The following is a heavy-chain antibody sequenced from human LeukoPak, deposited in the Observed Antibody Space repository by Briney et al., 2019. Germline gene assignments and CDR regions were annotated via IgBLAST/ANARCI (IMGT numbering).Heavy chain of an antibody. CDR3: AREREGYNWNYGLDY. CDR2: INHSGST. Sequence: SETLSLTGAVYGGSCSGYYWSWIRHPPGNGLEWIREINHSGSTNYNPSLKSRVTISVDTSKNQFSLKLSSVTAADTAVYYCAREREGYNWNYGLDYWGQGTLVTVSS. CDR1: GGSCSGYY. D-gene: IGHD1-7*01. V-gene: IGHV4-34*01. J-gene: IGHJ4*02.